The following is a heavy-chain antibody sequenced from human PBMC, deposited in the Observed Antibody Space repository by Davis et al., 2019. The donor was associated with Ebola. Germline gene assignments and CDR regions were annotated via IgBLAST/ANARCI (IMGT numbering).Heavy chain of an antibody. CDR1: GFIFRNYV. CDR2: LGTSADT. V-gene: IGHV3-23*01. Sequence: GGSLRLSCAASGFIFRNYVMSWVRQAPGKGLEWVSTLGTSADTYYADSEKGRFTISRDNSKNTLYLQMNGLRVEDTAIYYCAKDTSNIWFDIWGQGTNVTVSS. J-gene: IGHJ3*02. CDR3: AKDTSNIWFDI. D-gene: IGHD1-26*01.